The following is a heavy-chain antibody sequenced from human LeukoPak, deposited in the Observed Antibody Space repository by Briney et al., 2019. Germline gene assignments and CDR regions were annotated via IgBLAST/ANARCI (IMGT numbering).Heavy chain of an antibody. CDR3: VRDRPHNWFDP. J-gene: IGHJ5*02. CDR2: IKPDSGDT. CDR1: GYTFSGYY. V-gene: IGHV1-2*02. Sequence: GASVKVSCKASGYTFSGYYIHWVRQAPGQGLEWMGLIKPDSGDTNYAQNFRGRVTVTRDTSINTAYMELNRLTSDDTAVYYCVRDRPHNWFDPWGQGTLVTVSS.